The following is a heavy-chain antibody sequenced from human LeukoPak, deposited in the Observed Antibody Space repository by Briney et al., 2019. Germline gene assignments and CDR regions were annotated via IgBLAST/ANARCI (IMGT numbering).Heavy chain of an antibody. CDR2: INHSGST. J-gene: IGHJ6*02. D-gene: IGHD2-15*01. Sequence: PSETLSLTCAVYGGSFSGYYWSWIRQPPGKGLEWIGEINHSGSTNYNPSLKSRATISVDTSKNQFSLKLSSVTAADTAVYYCARGRIVVVVAATTSNYYYYGMDVWGQGTTVTVSS. V-gene: IGHV4-34*01. CDR1: GGSFSGYY. CDR3: ARGRIVVVVAATTSNYYYYGMDV.